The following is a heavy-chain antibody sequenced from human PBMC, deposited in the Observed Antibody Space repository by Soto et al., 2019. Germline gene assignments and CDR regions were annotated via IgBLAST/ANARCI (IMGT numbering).Heavy chain of an antibody. V-gene: IGHV1-69*13. CDR2: ISPIFGTA. J-gene: IGHJ6*02. Sequence: SVKVSCKSSGGTFSSYSISWVRQAPGQGLEWMGWISPIFGTANYAQKFQGRVTITADESTSTAYMELSSLRSEDTAVYYCARRSRASDYYYYGMDVWGQGTTVTVSS. CDR1: GGTFSSYS. CDR3: ARRSRASDYYYYGMDV.